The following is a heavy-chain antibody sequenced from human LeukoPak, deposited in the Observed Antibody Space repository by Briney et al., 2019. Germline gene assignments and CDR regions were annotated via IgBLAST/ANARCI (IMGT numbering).Heavy chain of an antibody. CDR1: GGSFSGYY. CDR2: INHSGST. CDR3: ARAEEFSSGWTGREFDY. V-gene: IGHV4-34*01. J-gene: IGHJ4*02. Sequence: SETLSLTCAVYGGSFSGYYWSWIRQPPGKGLEWIGEINHSGSTNYNPSLKSRVTISVDTSKDQFSLKLSSVTAADTAVYYCARAEEFSSGWTGREFDYWGQGTLVTVSS. D-gene: IGHD6-19*01.